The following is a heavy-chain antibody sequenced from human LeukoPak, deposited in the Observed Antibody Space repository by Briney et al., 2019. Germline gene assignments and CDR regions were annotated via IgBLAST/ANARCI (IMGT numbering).Heavy chain of an antibody. CDR2: IYYSGST. CDR3: ASTSDYGDYQYYFDY. J-gene: IGHJ4*02. CDR1: GGSISSYY. Sequence: SETLSLTCTVSGGSISSYYWSWIRQPPGKGLEWIGYIYYSGSTNYNPSLKSRVTISVDTSKNQFSLKLSSVTAADTAVYYCASTSDYGDYQYYFDYWGQGTLVTVSP. V-gene: IGHV4-59*01. D-gene: IGHD4-17*01.